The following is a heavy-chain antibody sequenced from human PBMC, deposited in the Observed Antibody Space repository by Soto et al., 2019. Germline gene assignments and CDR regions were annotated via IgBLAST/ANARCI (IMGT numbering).Heavy chain of an antibody. J-gene: IGHJ6*04. V-gene: IGHV1-3*05. Sequence: NKPGASVKVSCKASGYTFTSYAMHWVRQAPGQRLEWMGWINAGNGNTKYSKKSQGRVTITRNTSASTAYMELSSLRSEDTAVYYCAIAPPTPNYFYYGMDAWGKGTLFIVSS. CDR2: INAGNGNT. CDR3: AIAPPTPNYFYYGMDA. CDR1: GYTFTSYA.